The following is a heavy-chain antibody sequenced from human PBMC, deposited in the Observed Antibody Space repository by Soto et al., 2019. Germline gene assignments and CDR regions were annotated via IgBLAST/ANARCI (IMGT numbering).Heavy chain of an antibody. CDR3: ARARVAATGRLVDY. CDR1: GFTFSTYT. J-gene: IGHJ4*02. CDR2: ISPRGSTI. D-gene: IGHD6-13*01. V-gene: IGHV3-48*04. Sequence: GGSLRLSCSASGFTFSTYTMHWVRQAPGKGLEWVSCISPRGSTIYYADSVRGRFTISRDNAKDSLYLQMNSLRAEDTAVYYCARARVAATGRLVDYWGQGTLVTVSS.